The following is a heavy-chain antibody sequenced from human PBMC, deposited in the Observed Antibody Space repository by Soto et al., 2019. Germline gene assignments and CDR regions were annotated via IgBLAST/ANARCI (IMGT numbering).Heavy chain of an antibody. CDR1: GYSISSGYY. V-gene: IGHV4-38-2*02. Sequence: LSLTCAVSGYSISSGYYWDWIRQPPGKGLEWIGTIYHSGFTYYNPSLKSRVTMSVDTSKNQFSLELTSVTAADTAMYYCARDLTAAGLGGMDVWGQGTTVTVSS. CDR2: IYHSGFT. D-gene: IGHD6-25*01. CDR3: ARDLTAAGLGGMDV. J-gene: IGHJ6*02.